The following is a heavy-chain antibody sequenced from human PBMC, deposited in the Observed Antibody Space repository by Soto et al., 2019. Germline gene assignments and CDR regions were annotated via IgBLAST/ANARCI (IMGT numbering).Heavy chain of an antibody. V-gene: IGHV3-74*01. CDR3: ARGFPYYYDSSGPPNDY. CDR2: INSDESSA. J-gene: IGHJ4*02. CDR1: GFIFSTYW. D-gene: IGHD3-22*01. Sequence: GSLRLSCAASGFIFSTYWMHWVRQAPGKGLVWVSRINSDESSANYADSVKGRFTISRDNAKNTLYLQMNSLRVEDTAVYYCARGFPYYYDSSGPPNDYWGQGTLVTVSS.